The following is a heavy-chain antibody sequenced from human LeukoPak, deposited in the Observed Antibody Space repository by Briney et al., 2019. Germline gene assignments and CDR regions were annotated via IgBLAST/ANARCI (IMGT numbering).Heavy chain of an antibody. J-gene: IGHJ4*02. V-gene: IGHV3-66*02. CDR2: YGAGAA. CDR3: VSSTGQQLIPYDY. CDR1: GINVSANY. Sequence: GGSLRPSCAASGINVSANYMTWIRQAPGKGLEWVSLYGAGAAYYAESVRGRFIISRDNSKNTLFLQMNSLRAEDTAVYYCVSSTGQQLIPYDYWGQGTHVAVSS. D-gene: IGHD6-13*01.